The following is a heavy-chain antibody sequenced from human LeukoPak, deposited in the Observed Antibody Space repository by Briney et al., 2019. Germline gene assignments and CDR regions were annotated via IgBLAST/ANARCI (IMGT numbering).Heavy chain of an antibody. D-gene: IGHD3-3*01. CDR2: IYTSGST. V-gene: IGHV4-4*07. CDR1: GGSISSYY. CDR3: ARDRAYDFWSGYHDAFDI. Sequence: SQTLSLTCTVSGGSISSYYWSWIRQPAGKGLEWIGRIYTSGSTNYNPSLKSRVTMSVDTSKNQFSLKLSSVTAADTAVYYCARDRAYDFWSGYHDAFDIWGQGTMVTVSS. J-gene: IGHJ3*02.